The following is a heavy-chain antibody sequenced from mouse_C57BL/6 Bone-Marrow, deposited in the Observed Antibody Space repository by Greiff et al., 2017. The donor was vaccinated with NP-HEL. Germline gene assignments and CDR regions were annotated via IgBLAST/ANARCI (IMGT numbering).Heavy chain of an antibody. CDR1: EYEFPSHD. D-gene: IGHD2-5*01. Sequence: EVKLMESGGGLVQPGESLKLSCESNEYEFPSHDMSWVRKTPEKRLELVAAINSDGGSTYYPDTMERRFIISRDNTKKTLYLQMSSLRSEDTALYYCARSNYVNSSKAMDYWGQGTSVTVSS. CDR3: ARSNYVNSSKAMDY. J-gene: IGHJ4*01. CDR2: INSDGGST. V-gene: IGHV5-2*01.